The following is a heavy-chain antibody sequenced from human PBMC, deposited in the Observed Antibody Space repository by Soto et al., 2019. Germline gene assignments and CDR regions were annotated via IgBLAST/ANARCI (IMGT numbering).Heavy chain of an antibody. CDR3: ARSDGRY. CDR2: IYHSGST. V-gene: IGHV4-30-2*02. J-gene: IGHJ4*02. Sequence: PSETLSLTFTVSGGSISSCCYSWSWIRQPPGKGLEWIGYIYHSGSTYYNPSLKSRVTISIDRSKNQFSLNLSSVTAADTAVYYCARSDGRYWGQGTLVTVSS. CDR1: GGSISSCCYS.